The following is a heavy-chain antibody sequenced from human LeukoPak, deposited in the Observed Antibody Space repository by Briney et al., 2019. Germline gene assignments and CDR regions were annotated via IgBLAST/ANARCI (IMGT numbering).Heavy chain of an antibody. D-gene: IGHD2-21*01. CDR2: ISGGGGST. CDR1: GFTFNNHA. Sequence: GGSLRLSCAASGFTFNNHAMNWVRQAPGKGLEWVSSISGGGGSTNYADSVKGRFTISRDNSKNTLSLEMNSLRADDTAVYFCAKGRVVXTSPLNYWGQGTLVTVSS. V-gene: IGHV3-23*01. J-gene: IGHJ4*02. CDR3: AKGRVVXTSPLNY.